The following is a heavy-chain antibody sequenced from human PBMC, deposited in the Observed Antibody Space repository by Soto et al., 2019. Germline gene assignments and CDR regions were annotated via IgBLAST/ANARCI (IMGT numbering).Heavy chain of an antibody. V-gene: IGHV3-30*18. Sequence: QLGGSLRLSCAASGFTFRSYGMHWVRQAPGKGLEGVALMSFDGSNKYYADSVRGRFTISSDNSKSTLYLQMDILRPEDTAVYYCAKEFGWELQLSHPYYNSGMDVWGQGTTVTVSS. D-gene: IGHD1-1*01. CDR2: MSFDGSNK. J-gene: IGHJ6*02. CDR3: AKEFGWELQLSHPYYNSGMDV. CDR1: GFTFRSYG.